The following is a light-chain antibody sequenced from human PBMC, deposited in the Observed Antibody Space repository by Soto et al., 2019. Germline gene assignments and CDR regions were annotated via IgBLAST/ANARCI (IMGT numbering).Light chain of an antibody. J-gene: IGKJ1*01. CDR2: KAS. Sequence: DIQMTQSPSTLSASVGDRVTITCRASQSISSWLAWYQQKPGKAPKLLIYKASTLKSGVPSRFSGSGSGTEFTLTIISRQPDDFATYDCQHYNSYSESFGQGTNVDIK. CDR1: QSISSW. V-gene: IGKV1-5*03. CDR3: QHYNSYSES.